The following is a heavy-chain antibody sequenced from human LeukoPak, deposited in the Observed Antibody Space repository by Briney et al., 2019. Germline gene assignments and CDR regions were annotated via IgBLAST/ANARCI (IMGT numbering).Heavy chain of an antibody. V-gene: IGHV4-34*01. CDR1: GGSFSGYY. D-gene: IGHD3-3*01. Sequence: SETLSLTCAVYGGSFSGYYWSWIRQAPGKGLEWIGEINHSGSTNCNPSLKSRVTISVDTSKNQFSLKLSSVTAADTAVYYCARGRTPSNYDFWSGYWTFDYWGQGTLVTVSS. CDR2: INHSGST. J-gene: IGHJ4*02. CDR3: ARGRTPSNYDFWSGYWTFDY.